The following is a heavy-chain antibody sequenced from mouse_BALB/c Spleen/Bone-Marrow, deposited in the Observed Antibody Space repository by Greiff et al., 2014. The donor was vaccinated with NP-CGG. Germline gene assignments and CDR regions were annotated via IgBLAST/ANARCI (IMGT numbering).Heavy chain of an antibody. V-gene: IGHV1-54*01. CDR3: ARRDGSYFDY. CDR1: AFTNYL. D-gene: IGHD3-3*01. J-gene: IGHJ2*01. CDR2: INPGSGGT. Sequence: AFTNYLIEWVKQRPGQGLEWIGMINPGSGGTNYNEKFKGKATLTADKSSSTAYMQLSSLTSDDSAVYFCARRDGSYFDYWGQGTTLTVSS.